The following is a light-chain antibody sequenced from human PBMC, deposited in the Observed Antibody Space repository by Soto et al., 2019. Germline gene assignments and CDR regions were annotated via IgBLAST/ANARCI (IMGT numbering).Light chain of an antibody. J-gene: IGKJ1*01. CDR2: ATS. V-gene: IGKV1-39*01. Sequence: DIQMTQSPSSLSASVGDRVTITCRASQNIVTYLNWYLQKPGQAPKLLIYATSSLQSGVPQRFSGSGSGTEFTLTISSLQTDDFSTYYCQQYHSYWTFGQGTKVDIK. CDR3: QQYHSYWT. CDR1: QNIVTY.